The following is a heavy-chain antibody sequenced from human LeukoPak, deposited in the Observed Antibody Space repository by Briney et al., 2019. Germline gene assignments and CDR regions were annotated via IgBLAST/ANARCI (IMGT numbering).Heavy chain of an antibody. J-gene: IGHJ4*02. CDR2: IYYTGST. CDR3: TRGIGSGSYWD. V-gene: IGHV4-59*08. CDR1: GGSISNYY. Sequence: SETLSLTCTVSGGSISNYYWSWIRQPPGKGLEWIGYIYYTGSTNYNPSPSLPGRATLSVDTSKNQFSLDLSSVTAADTAVYYWTRGIGSGSYWDWGQGTLVIVSS. D-gene: IGHD3-10*01.